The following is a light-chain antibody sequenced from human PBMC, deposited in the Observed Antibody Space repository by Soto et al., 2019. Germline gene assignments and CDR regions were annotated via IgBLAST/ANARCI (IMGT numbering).Light chain of an antibody. CDR2: EGS. CDR3: CSYANSDSFV. V-gene: IGLV2-8*01. J-gene: IGLJ1*01. Sequence: QSALTQPPSASGSPGQSVTISCTGTSGDVGRYNYVSWYQQHPGKAPKLMIFEGSRRPSGISHRFSGSRSGNTASLTISGLRAEDEADYYCCSYANSDSFVFGTGTKLTVL. CDR1: SGDVGRYNY.